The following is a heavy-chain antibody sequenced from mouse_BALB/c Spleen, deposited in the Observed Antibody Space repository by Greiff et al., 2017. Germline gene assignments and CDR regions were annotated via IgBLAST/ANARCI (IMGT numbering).Heavy chain of an antibody. Sequence: EVKLVESGPGLVKPSQSLSLTCTVTGYSITSDYAWNWIRQFPGNKLEWMGYISYSGSTSYNPSLKSRISITRDTSKNQFFLQLNSVTTEDTATYYCARSPVVATRYFDVWGAGTTVTVSS. J-gene: IGHJ1*01. V-gene: IGHV3-2*02. D-gene: IGHD1-1*01. CDR1: GYSITSDYA. CDR2: ISYSGST. CDR3: ARSPVVATRYFDV.